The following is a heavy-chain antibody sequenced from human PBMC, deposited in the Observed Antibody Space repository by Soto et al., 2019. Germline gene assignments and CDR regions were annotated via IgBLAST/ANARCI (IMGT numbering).Heavy chain of an antibody. CDR3: ARELNPYYYDSSGYRWAFDI. D-gene: IGHD3-22*01. J-gene: IGHJ3*02. CDR1: GFTFSSYS. V-gene: IGHV3-48*02. Sequence: GGSLRLSCAASGFTFSSYSMNWVRQAPGKGLEWVSYISSSSSTIYYADSVKGRFTISRDNAKNSLYLQMNSLRDEDTAVYYFARELNPYYYDSSGYRWAFDIWGKGTMVTVSS. CDR2: ISSSSSTI.